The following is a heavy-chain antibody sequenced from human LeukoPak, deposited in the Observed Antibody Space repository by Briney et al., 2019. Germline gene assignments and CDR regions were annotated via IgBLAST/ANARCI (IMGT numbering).Heavy chain of an antibody. CDR3: AREERITMVRGVGVLGPYEYFQH. Sequence: ASVKVSCKASGYTFTSYYMHWVRQAPGQGLEWMGIINPSGGSTSYAQKFQGRVTMTRDTSTSTVYMELSNLRSEDTAVYYCAREERITMVRGVGVLGPYEYFQHWGQGTLVTVSS. CDR2: INPSGGST. V-gene: IGHV1-46*01. D-gene: IGHD3-10*01. J-gene: IGHJ1*01. CDR1: GYTFTSYY.